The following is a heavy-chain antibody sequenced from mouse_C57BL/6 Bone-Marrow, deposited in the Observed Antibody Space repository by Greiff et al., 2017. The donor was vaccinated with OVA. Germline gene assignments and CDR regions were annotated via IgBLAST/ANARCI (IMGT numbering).Heavy chain of an antibody. Sequence: QVQLQQPGAELVRPGTSVKLSCKASGYTFTSYCMHWVKQRPGQGLEWIGVIDPSDSYTNYNQKFKGKATLTVDTSSSTAYMQLSSLTSEDSAVYYCARDSNYPYWYFDVWGTGTTVTVSS. D-gene: IGHD2-5*01. V-gene: IGHV1-59*01. CDR1: GYTFTSYC. J-gene: IGHJ1*03. CDR2: IDPSDSYT. CDR3: ARDSNYPYWYFDV.